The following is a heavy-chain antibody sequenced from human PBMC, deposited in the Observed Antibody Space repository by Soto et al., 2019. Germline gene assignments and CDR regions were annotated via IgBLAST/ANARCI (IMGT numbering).Heavy chain of an antibody. Sequence: GGSLRLSCAASGFTFSSYAMSWVRQAPGKGLEWVSAISCSGGSTYYADSVKGRFTISRDNSKNTLYLQMNSLRAEDTAVYYCAKDTSFGGYSYGFPHFDYWGQGTLVTVSS. CDR3: AKDTSFGGYSYGFPHFDY. CDR2: ISCSGGST. D-gene: IGHD5-18*01. V-gene: IGHV3-23*01. CDR1: GFTFSSYA. J-gene: IGHJ4*02.